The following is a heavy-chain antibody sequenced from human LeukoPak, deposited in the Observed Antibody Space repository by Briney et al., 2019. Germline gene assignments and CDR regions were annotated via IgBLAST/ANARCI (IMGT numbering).Heavy chain of an antibody. CDR2: IGTAGDT. J-gene: IGHJ4*02. V-gene: IGHV3-13*01. Sequence: GGSLRLSCAASGFTFSSYDMHWVRQATGKGLEWVSAIGTAGDTYYPGSVKGRFTISRENAKNSLYLQMNSLRAEDTAVYYCARALSDFWSGYYTPLYYFDYWAREPWSPSPQ. D-gene: IGHD3-3*01. CDR1: GFTFSSYD. CDR3: ARALSDFWSGYYTPLYYFDY.